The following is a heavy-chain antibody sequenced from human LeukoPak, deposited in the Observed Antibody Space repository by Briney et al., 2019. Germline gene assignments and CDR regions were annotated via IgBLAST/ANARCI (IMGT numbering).Heavy chain of an antibody. CDR3: TRDHRIGGS. CDR1: GFTISSNY. CDR2: IYSDGST. D-gene: IGHD3-16*01. V-gene: IGHV3-53*01. Sequence: GGSLRLSCAASGFTISSNYMTWVRQAPGRGLQWVSVIYSDGSTFYADSVKGRFTISRDSSKNTLYLQMNSLRAEDTAVYCCTRDHRIGGSWGQGTLVTASS. J-gene: IGHJ4*02.